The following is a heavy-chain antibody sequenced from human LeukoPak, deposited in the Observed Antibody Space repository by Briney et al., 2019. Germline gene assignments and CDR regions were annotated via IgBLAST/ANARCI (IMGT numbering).Heavy chain of an antibody. CDR1: GYTFTGYY. D-gene: IGHD3-10*01. CDR3: ARGGQLWFGYYYYMDV. CDR2: INPNSGGT. V-gene: IGHV1-2*02. J-gene: IGHJ6*03. Sequence: ASVKVSCKASGYTFTGYYMHWVRQAPGQGLEWMGWINPNSGGTNYAQKFQGRVTMTRDTSISTAYMELSRLRSGDTAVYYCARGGQLWFGYYYYMDVWGKGTTVTVSS.